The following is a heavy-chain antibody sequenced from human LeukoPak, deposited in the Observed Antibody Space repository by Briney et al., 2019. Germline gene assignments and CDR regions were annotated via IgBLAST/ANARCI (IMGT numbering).Heavy chain of an antibody. CDR3: ARDLYGDYGFDI. Sequence: GGSLRHSCAASGFTFSTYNMNWVRQASGKGLEWVSSITGSSTYIYYADSVKGRVTISRDNAKNSLSLQMDSLRAEDTAVYYCARDLYGDYGFDIWGQGTMVTVSS. CDR1: GFTFSTYN. J-gene: IGHJ3*02. D-gene: IGHD4-17*01. V-gene: IGHV3-21*01. CDR2: ITGSSTYI.